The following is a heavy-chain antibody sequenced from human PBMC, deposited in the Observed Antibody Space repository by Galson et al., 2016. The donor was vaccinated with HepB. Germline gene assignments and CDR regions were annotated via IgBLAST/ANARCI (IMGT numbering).Heavy chain of an antibody. CDR1: GFIFSTYW. CDR3: ARGCPETTYYYYMDV. CDR2: INRDGSTT. Sequence: SLRLSCAASGFIFSTYWMHWVRQVPGKGLVWVSRINRDGSTTSYADSVKGRFTITRDNAKNTLYLQIYSLRAEDTAVYYCARGCPETTYYYYMDVWGKGTTVAVSS. D-gene: IGHD1-7*01. J-gene: IGHJ6*03. V-gene: IGHV3-74*01.